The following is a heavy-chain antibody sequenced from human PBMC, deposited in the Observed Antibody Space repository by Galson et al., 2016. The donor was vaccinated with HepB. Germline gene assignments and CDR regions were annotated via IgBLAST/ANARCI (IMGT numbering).Heavy chain of an antibody. CDR2: INPSGGST. J-gene: IGHJ3*02. V-gene: IGHV1-46*01. CDR1: GYTFTSYY. D-gene: IGHD2-2*01. Sequence: SVKVSCKASGYTFTSYYMHWVRQAPGQGLEWMGIINPSGGSTSYAQKFQGRVTMNRDTSTRTIYMELSSLRSEDTAVYYCATYDVVPTAIGPLDHGFDIWGRGTVVTVSS. CDR3: ATYDVVPTAIGPLDHGFDI.